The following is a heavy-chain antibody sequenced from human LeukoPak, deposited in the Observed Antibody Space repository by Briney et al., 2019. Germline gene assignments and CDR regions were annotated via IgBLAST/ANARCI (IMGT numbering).Heavy chain of an antibody. CDR3: AKPPFPYDSSGYPFDY. V-gene: IGHV3-74*01. D-gene: IGHD3-22*01. Sequence: PGGSLRLSCAASGFTFSSYWMHWVRQAPGKGLVWVSRINTDGSSTSYADSVKGRFTISRDNAKNTLYLQMNSLRAEDTAVYYCAKPPFPYDSSGYPFDYWGQGTLVTVSS. CDR1: GFTFSSYW. J-gene: IGHJ4*02. CDR2: INTDGSST.